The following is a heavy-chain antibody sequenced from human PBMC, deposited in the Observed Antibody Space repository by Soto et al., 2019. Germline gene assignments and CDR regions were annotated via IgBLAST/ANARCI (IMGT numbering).Heavy chain of an antibody. D-gene: IGHD2-21*02. Sequence: ASVKVSCKASGGTFSSYAISWVRQAPGQGLEWMGGIIPIFGTANYAQKFQGRVTITADESTSTAYMELSSLRSEDTAVYYCARAYCGGDCYPRYFDYWGQGTLVTVSS. CDR3: ARAYCGGDCYPRYFDY. CDR1: GGTFSSYA. CDR2: IIPIFGTA. V-gene: IGHV1-69*13. J-gene: IGHJ4*02.